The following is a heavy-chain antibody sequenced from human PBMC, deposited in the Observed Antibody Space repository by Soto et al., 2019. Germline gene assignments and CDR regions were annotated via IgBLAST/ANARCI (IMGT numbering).Heavy chain of an antibody. V-gene: IGHV1-18*01. J-gene: IGHJ4*02. D-gene: IGHD3-22*01. CDR3: ASSYDTSGNYISNY. Sequence: ASVKVSCNASDFTFNSYGISWVRQAPGQGLEWMGWISAYNGKTNYAQKIQGRVTMTTDTSTSTVYMELRSLRSDDTAVYYCASSYDTSGNYISNYWGQGTLVTVSS. CDR1: DFTFNSYG. CDR2: ISAYNGKT.